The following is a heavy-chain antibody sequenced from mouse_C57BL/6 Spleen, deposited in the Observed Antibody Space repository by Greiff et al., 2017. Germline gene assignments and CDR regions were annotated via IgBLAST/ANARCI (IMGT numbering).Heavy chain of an antibody. CDR2: IWSDGST. J-gene: IGHJ4*01. CDR1: GFSLTSYG. CDR3: ARHEDYGSSFYYYAMDY. D-gene: IGHD1-1*01. Sequence: VQLKESGPGLVAPSQSLSITCTVSGFSLTSYGVHWVRQPPGKGLEWLVVIWSDGSTTYNSAHKSRLSISKDNSKSQVFLKMNSLQTDDTAMYYCARHEDYGSSFYYYAMDYWGQGTSVTVSS. V-gene: IGHV2-6-1*01.